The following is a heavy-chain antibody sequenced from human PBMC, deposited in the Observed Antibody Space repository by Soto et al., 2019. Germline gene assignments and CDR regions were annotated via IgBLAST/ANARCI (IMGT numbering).Heavy chain of an antibody. CDR3: ARAGSGGSCYAV. J-gene: IGHJ6*04. Sequence: SSETLSLTCTVSGGSISSSSYYWSWIRQPPGKGLEWIGEINHSGSTNYNPSLKSRVTISVDTSKNQFSLKLSSVTAADTAVYYCARAGSGGSCYAVWGKGTTVTVSS. CDR2: INHSGST. CDR1: GGSISSSSYY. D-gene: IGHD2-15*01. V-gene: IGHV4-39*07.